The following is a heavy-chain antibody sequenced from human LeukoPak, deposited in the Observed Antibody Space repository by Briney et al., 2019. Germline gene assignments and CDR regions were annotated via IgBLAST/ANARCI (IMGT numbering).Heavy chain of an antibody. CDR2: IYYSGST. J-gene: IGHJ4*02. CDR3: ARDDTYDY. CDR1: GGSINNYY. V-gene: IGHV4-59*01. D-gene: IGHD3-16*01. Sequence: SETLSLTCTVSGGSINNYYWSWIRQPPGEGLEWIGYIYYSGSTNYNPSLKSRVTISVDTSKNQFSLKMSSVTAADTAVYYCARDDTYDYWGQGTLVTVSP.